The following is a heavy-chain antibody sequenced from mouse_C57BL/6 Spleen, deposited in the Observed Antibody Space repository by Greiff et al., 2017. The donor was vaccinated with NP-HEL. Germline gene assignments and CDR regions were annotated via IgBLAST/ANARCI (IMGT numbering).Heavy chain of an antibody. CDR2: ISDGGSYT. CDR1: GFTFSSYA. J-gene: IGHJ3*01. V-gene: IGHV5-4*01. CDR3: ARDRNYGSSYWFAY. D-gene: IGHD1-1*01. Sequence: EVQLQQSGGGLVKPGGSLKLSCAASGFTFSSYALSWVRQTPEKRLEWVATISDGGSYTYYPDNVKGRFTISRDNAKNNLYLQMSHLKSEDTAMYYCARDRNYGSSYWFAYWGQGTLVTVSA.